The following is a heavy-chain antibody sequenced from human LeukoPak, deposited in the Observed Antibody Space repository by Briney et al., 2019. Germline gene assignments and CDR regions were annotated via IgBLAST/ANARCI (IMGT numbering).Heavy chain of an antibody. CDR2: IYHSGST. CDR3: ARVQRECDY. Sequence: SETLSLTCTVSGYSISSGYYWGWIRQPPGKGLEWIGSIYHSGSTYYNPSLKSRVTISVDTSKNQFSLKLSSVTAADTAVYYCARVQRECDYWGQGTLVTVSS. D-gene: IGHD3-10*01. V-gene: IGHV4-38-2*02. CDR1: GYSISSGYY. J-gene: IGHJ4*02.